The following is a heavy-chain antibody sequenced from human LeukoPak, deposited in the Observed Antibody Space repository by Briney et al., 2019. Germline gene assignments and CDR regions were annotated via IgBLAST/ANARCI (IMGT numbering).Heavy chain of an antibody. CDR1: GYTFSDFA. V-gene: IGHV3-73*01. J-gene: IGHJ4*02. CDR2: IRSKAKSYET. Sequence: GGSLRLSCAASGYTFSDFAIHWVRQASGKGLEWVGRIRSKAKSYETSYAASVRGRFTISRDDLKNTAYLQMNSLKNDDTALYYCTRPGDTEGDYWGQGTLVTVSS. CDR3: TRPGDTEGDY. D-gene: IGHD5-18*01.